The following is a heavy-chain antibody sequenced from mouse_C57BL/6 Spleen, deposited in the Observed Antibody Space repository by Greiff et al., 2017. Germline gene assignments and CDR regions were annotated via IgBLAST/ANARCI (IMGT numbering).Heavy chain of an antibody. V-gene: IGHV1-74*01. J-gene: IGHJ4*01. D-gene: IGHD4-1*01. Sequence: QVHVKQPGAELVKPGASVKVSCKASGYTFTSYWMHWVKQRPGQGLEWIGRIHPSDSDTNYNQKFKGKATLTVDKSSSTAYMQLSSLTSEDSAVYYCAIPLTEGDAMDYWGQGTSVTVSS. CDR2: IHPSDSDT. CDR1: GYTFTSYW. CDR3: AIPLTEGDAMDY.